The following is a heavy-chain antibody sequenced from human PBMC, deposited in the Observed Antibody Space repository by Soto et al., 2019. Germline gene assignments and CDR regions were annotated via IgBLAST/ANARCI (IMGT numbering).Heavy chain of an antibody. Sequence: GGSLRLSCAASGFTFSSYAMSWVRQAPGKGLEWVSAISGSGGSTYYEDSVKGRFTISRDNSKNTLYLQMNSLRAEDTAVYYCAKALGITMVRGAPNWFDPWGQGTLVTVSS. J-gene: IGHJ5*02. V-gene: IGHV3-23*01. D-gene: IGHD3-10*01. CDR1: GFTFSSYA. CDR3: AKALGITMVRGAPNWFDP. CDR2: ISGSGGST.